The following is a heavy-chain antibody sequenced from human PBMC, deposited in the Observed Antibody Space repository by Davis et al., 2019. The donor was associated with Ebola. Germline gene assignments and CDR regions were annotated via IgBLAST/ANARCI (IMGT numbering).Heavy chain of an antibody. CDR3: ASLSGSYSGGYFDY. CDR2: IHHSGGT. J-gene: IGHJ4*02. V-gene: IGHV4-30-4*01. Sequence: SETLSLTCTVSGGSITDGDYSWSWIRQPPGKALEWIGYIHHSGGTYYNPSLKSRLTLAVDTSKNQVSLNLSSVTAADTAVYYCASLSGSYSGGYFDYWGQGALVTVSS. CDR1: GGSITDGDYS. D-gene: IGHD1-26*01.